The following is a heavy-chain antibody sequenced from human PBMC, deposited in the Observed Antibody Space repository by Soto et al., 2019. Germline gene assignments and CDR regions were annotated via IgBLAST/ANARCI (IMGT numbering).Heavy chain of an antibody. CDR1: GYTFTNYA. CDR2: INGGNGDT. D-gene: IGHD3-22*01. J-gene: IGHJ5*02. Sequence: VQLVQSGAEVNKPGASVKVSCNASGYTFTNYAMHWVRQAPGQSLEWMGWINGGNGDTKYSQKFQERITITRDTSASTAYMELSSLRSEASAVYYCAHSVIVATGTLTWFEPWGQGTLVNVSS. CDR3: AHSVIVATGTLTWFEP. V-gene: IGHV1-3*01.